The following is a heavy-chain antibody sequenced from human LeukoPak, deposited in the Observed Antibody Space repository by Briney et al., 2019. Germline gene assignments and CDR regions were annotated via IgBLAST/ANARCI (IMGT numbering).Heavy chain of an antibody. CDR2: INPNSGGT. CDR3: ARRISFPETHFDY. Sequence: GASVKVSCKASGYTFTGYYMHWVRQAPGQGLEWMGWINPNSGGTNYAQKSQGRVTMTRDTSISTAYMELSRLRSDDTAVYYCARRISFPETHFDYWGQGTLVTVSS. V-gene: IGHV1-2*02. J-gene: IGHJ4*02. CDR1: GYTFTGYY. D-gene: IGHD2-15*01.